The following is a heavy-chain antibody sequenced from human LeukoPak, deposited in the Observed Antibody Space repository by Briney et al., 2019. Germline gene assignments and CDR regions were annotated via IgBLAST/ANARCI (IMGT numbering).Heavy chain of an antibody. J-gene: IGHJ5*02. CDR2: INPTSGAT. CDR1: GYTFSTYY. D-gene: IGHD6-13*01. V-gene: IGHV1-46*01. Sequence: ASVKVSCKASGYTFSTYYMHWVRQAPGQGLEWMGIINPTSGATSYAQRFQGRVTMTRDTSTSTVYMEVSSLRSEDTAVYYCARGPHIAAAGTWWFDTWGEGTLVTVSS. CDR3: ARGPHIAAAGTWWFDT.